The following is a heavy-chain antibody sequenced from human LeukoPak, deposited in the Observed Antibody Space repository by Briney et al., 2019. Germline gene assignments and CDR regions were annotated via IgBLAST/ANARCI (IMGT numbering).Heavy chain of an antibody. V-gene: IGHV3-74*01. Sequence: GGSLRLSCAASGLAFSAYKMHWVRQAPRKGLVWVSRISTDGYTTDYADFVQGRFTASRDNTKNMWSLEMNSLRAEDTAVYYCVVGGSPGYWGQGTLVTVSS. CDR3: VVGGSPGY. D-gene: IGHD2-15*01. J-gene: IGHJ4*02. CDR2: ISTDGYTT. CDR1: GLAFSAYK.